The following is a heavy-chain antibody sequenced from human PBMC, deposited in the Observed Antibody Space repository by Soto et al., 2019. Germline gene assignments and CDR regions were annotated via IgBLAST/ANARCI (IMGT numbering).Heavy chain of an antibody. CDR3: ARGREYSSSSYYGMDV. CDR2: INHSGST. V-gene: IGHV4-34*01. J-gene: IGHJ6*02. CDR1: GGSFSGYY. D-gene: IGHD6-6*01. Sequence: SETLSLTCAVYGGSFSGYYWSWIRQPPGKGLEWIGEINHSGSTNYNPSLKSRVTISVDTSKNQFSLKLSSVTAADTAVYYCARGREYSSSSYYGMDVWGQGTPVTVSS.